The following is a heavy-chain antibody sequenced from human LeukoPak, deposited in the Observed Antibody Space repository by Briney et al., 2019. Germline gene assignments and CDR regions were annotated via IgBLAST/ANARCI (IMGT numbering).Heavy chain of an antibody. V-gene: IGHV1-18*01. J-gene: IGHJ4*02. CDR1: GYTFTSYG. D-gene: IGHD6-13*01. CDR2: ISAYNGNT. CDR3: ATDPYSSSWDAFDY. Sequence: GASVKVSCKASGYTFTSYGISWVRQAPGQGLEWMGWISAYNGNTNYAQKLQGRVTTTTDTSTSTAYMELRSLRSDDTAVYYCATDPYSSSWDAFDYWGQGTLVTVSS.